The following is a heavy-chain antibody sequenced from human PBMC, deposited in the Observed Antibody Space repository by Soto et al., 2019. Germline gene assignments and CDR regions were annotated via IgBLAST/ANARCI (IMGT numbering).Heavy chain of an antibody. CDR1: GFTFSSYG. CDR3: ARDPYRILTGYYIPSFDY. Sequence: GGSLRLSCAASGFTFSSYGMHWVRQAPGKGLEWVAVIWYDGSNKYYADSVKGRFTISRDNSKNTLYLQMNSLRAEDTAVYYCARDPYRILTGYYIPSFDYWGQGTLVTVS. CDR2: IWYDGSNK. V-gene: IGHV3-33*01. J-gene: IGHJ4*02. D-gene: IGHD3-9*01.